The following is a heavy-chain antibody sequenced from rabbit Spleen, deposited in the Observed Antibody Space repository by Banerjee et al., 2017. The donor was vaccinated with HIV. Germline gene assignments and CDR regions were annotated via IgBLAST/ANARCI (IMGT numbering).Heavy chain of an antibody. CDR1: GVSLNDKDV. Sequence: EQLEESGGGLVKPEGSLTLTCKASGVSLNDKDVMCWVRQAPGKGLEWIACINIVTGKSVYASWAKGRFTISKTSSTTMTLQMTSLTVADTATYFCARVSETSGWGEDLWGPGTLVTVS. D-gene: IGHD4-1*01. CDR2: INIVTGKS. CDR3: ARVSETSGWGEDL. V-gene: IGHV1S45*01. J-gene: IGHJ4*01.